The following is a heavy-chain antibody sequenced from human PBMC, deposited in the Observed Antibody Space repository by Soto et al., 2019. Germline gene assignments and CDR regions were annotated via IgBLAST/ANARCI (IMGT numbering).Heavy chain of an antibody. CDR1: GDSISTVDYF. J-gene: IGHJ5*01. Sequence: SETLSLTCSVSGDSISTVDYFWAWIRQPPGQALEYIGYIYKSTTTYYNPSFEGRVAISLDTSNSQFSLTVTSVTAADTAVYFCARGRYCLTGRCFPNWFDSWGQGTLVTVSS. D-gene: IGHD2-15*01. V-gene: IGHV4-30-4*01. CDR2: IYKSTTT. CDR3: ARGRYCLTGRCFPNWFDS.